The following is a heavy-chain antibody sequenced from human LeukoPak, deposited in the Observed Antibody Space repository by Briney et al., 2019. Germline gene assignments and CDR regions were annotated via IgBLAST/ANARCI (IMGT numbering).Heavy chain of an antibody. V-gene: IGHV4-59*01. J-gene: IGHJ6*03. CDR3: ARSGGVLAYYYMDV. D-gene: IGHD3-16*01. CDR1: GVSISSYY. CDR2: IYYSGST. Sequence: AETLSLTCTVSGVSISSYYWSWLRQPPGKGLEWMGYIYYSGSTNYNPSLKSRVTISVDTSKNQFSLKLSSVTAADTAVYYCARSGGVLAYYYMDVWGKGTTVTVSS.